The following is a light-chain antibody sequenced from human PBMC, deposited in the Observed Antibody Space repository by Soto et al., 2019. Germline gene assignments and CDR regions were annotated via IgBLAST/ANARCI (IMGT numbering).Light chain of an antibody. CDR2: EVT. CDR3: FSYAGGNKV. CDR1: SSDVGGYNS. J-gene: IGLJ1*01. Sequence: QAVLTQPPSASGSPGQSVTISCTGGSSDVGGYNSVSWYHQHPGKAPKLMIYEVTKRPSGVPDRFSGSKSGNTASLTVSGLQAEDEADYYCFSYAGGNKVFGTGTKVTVL. V-gene: IGLV2-8*01.